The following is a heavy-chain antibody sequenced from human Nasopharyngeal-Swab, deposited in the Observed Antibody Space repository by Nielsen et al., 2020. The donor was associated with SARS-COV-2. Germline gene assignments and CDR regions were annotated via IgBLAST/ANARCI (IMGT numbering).Heavy chain of an antibody. J-gene: IGHJ6*02. CDR3: ARDMSSSWYYYFGMDV. CDR2: LSWISGSI. V-gene: IGHV3-9*01. Sequence: GGSLRLSCVASGFTFDDYAMHWVRQVPGKGLEWVSGLSWISGSIGYADSVKGRFTISRDNAKKSLYLQMNSLRPEDTALYYCARDMSSSWYYYFGMDVWGQGTTVTVSS. D-gene: IGHD6-13*01. CDR1: GFTFDDYA.